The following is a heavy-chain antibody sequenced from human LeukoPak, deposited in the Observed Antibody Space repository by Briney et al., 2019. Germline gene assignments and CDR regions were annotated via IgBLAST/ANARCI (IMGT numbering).Heavy chain of an antibody. V-gene: IGHV1-2*02. CDR1: GYTFTGYY. CDR3: AREVWFGESTDNFDY. CDR2: INPNSGGT. J-gene: IGHJ4*02. Sequence: ASVKVSCKASGYTFTGYYTHWVRQAPGQGLEWMGWINPNSGGTNYAQKFQGRVTMTRDTSISTAYMELSRLRSDDTAVYYCAREVWFGESTDNFDYWGQGTLVTVSS. D-gene: IGHD3-10*01.